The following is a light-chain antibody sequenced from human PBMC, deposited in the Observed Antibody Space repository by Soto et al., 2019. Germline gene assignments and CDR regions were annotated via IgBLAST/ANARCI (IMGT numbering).Light chain of an antibody. CDR2: DAS. Sequence: DIHMTHSPSTLSASLSDTVTITFRASQSINKWLAWYQQKPGKAPTLLIYDASNLEAGVPSRFSGSGSGTDFTFTISSLQPEDIATYYCQQYENVPLTFGGGTKVDIK. CDR1: QSINKW. V-gene: IGKV1-33*01. J-gene: IGKJ4*01. CDR3: QQYENVPLT.